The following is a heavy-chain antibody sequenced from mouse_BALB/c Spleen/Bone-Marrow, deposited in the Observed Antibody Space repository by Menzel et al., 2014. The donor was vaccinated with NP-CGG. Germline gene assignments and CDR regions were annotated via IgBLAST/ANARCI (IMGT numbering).Heavy chain of an antibody. CDR3: ARVSPYWYFDV. V-gene: IGHV5-12-2*01. CDR2: ISHSGGSS. J-gene: IGHJ1*01. D-gene: IGHD6-2*01. Sequence: EVNVVESGGGSVQPGGSLKLSCAASGFTFSSYIMSWVRQTPEKRLEWVAYISHSGGSSYYLDTVKGRFTISRDNAKNTLYLQMSSLKSEDTAMYYCARVSPYWYFDVWGAGTTVTVSS. CDR1: GFTFSSYI.